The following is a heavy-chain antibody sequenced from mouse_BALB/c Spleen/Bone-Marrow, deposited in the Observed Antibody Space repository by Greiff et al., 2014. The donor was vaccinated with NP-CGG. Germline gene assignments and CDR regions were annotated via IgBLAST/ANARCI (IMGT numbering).Heavy chain of an antibody. Sequence: QVQLQQPGAELVKPGASVKLPCKASGYTFTSYWMHWVKQRPGQGLEWIGEINPSNGRTNYNETFKSKATLTVDKSSTTAYMQRSSMTSDDSAVYYCARYGNYDAMDYWGQGTSITVPA. D-gene: IGHD2-1*01. CDR2: INPSNGRT. CDR3: ARYGNYDAMDY. CDR1: GYTFTSYW. J-gene: IGHJ4*01. V-gene: IGHV1S81*02.